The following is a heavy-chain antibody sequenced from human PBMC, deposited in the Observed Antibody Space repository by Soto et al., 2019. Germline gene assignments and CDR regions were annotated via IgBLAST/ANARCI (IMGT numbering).Heavy chain of an antibody. CDR2: IWYDGSNK. J-gene: IGHJ6*02. V-gene: IGHV3-33*01. CDR3: ARNVATTPIYYYYGMDV. CDR1: GFTFSSYG. D-gene: IGHD5-12*01. Sequence: QVQLVESGGGVVQPGRSLRLSCAASGFTFSSYGMHWVRQAPGKGLEWVAVIWYDGSNKYYADSVKGRFTISRDNSKNTLYLQMNGLRAEDTAVYYCARNVATTPIYYYYGMDVWGQGTTVTVSS.